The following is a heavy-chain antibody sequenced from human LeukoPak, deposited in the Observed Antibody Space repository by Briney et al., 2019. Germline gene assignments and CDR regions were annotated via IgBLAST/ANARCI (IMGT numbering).Heavy chain of an antibody. CDR1: GYTFTGYY. Sequence: ASVKVSCKASGYTFTGYYMHWVRQAPGQGLEWMGWINPNSGGTNYAQKFRGRVTMTRDTSISTAYMELSRLRSDDTAVYYCARYESLYCSSTSCSRYFQHWGQGTLVTVSS. D-gene: IGHD2-2*01. V-gene: IGHV1-2*02. CDR3: ARYESLYCSSTSCSRYFQH. CDR2: INPNSGGT. J-gene: IGHJ1*01.